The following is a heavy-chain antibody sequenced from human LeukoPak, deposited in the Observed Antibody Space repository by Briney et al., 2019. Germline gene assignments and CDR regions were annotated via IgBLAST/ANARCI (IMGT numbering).Heavy chain of an antibody. CDR3: ARAPTVCGGDCYSYGMDV. Sequence: ASVKVSCKASGYTFTGYYMHWVRQAPGQGLEWMGWINPNSGGTNYAQKFQGRVTMTRDTSISTAYMELSRLRSEDTAVYYCARAPTVCGGDCYSYGMDVWGQGTTVTVSS. CDR1: GYTFTGYY. J-gene: IGHJ6*02. CDR2: INPNSGGT. D-gene: IGHD2-21*01. V-gene: IGHV1-2*02.